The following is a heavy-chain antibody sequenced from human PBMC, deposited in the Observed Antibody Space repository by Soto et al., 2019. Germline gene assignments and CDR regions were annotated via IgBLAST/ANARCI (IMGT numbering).Heavy chain of an antibody. V-gene: IGHV1-69*01. CDR3: ARDGGRHSGGIDY. J-gene: IGHJ4*02. Sequence: QVPLVQSGAEVKKPGSSVKVSCKASGGTFSSYSINWVRQAPGQGLEWMGAIIPIFGTANYAQKFQGRVTITADESTSTAQMELSRLRSEDTAVYYCARDGGRHSGGIDYWVQGTLVTVSS. D-gene: IGHD1-26*01. CDR1: GGTFSSYS. CDR2: IIPIFGTA.